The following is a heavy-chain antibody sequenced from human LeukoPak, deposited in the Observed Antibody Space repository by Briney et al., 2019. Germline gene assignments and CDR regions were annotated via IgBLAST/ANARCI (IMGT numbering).Heavy chain of an antibody. Sequence: SETLSLTCTVSGVSISSYYWSWIRQPPGKGLEWIGYIYTSGSTNHNPSLKSRVTISVDTSKNQFSLKLSSVTAADTAVYYCARHVSTSESENFDYGGQGTLVTVSS. D-gene: IGHD3-10*02. J-gene: IGHJ4*02. CDR2: IYTSGST. V-gene: IGHV4-4*09. CDR3: ARHVSTSESENFDY. CDR1: GVSISSYY.